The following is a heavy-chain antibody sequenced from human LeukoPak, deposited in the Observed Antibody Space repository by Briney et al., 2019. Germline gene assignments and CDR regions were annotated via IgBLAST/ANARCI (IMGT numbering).Heavy chain of an antibody. V-gene: IGHV3-30-3*01. CDR1: GFTFSSYA. Sequence: PGRSLRLSCAASGFTFSSYAMHWVRQAPGKGLEWVAVISYDGSNKYYADSVKGRFTISRDNSKNTLYLQMNSLRAEGTAVYYCAREDYYDSSGLLDYWGQGTLVTVSS. CDR3: AREDYYDSSGLLDY. J-gene: IGHJ4*02. D-gene: IGHD3-22*01. CDR2: ISYDGSNK.